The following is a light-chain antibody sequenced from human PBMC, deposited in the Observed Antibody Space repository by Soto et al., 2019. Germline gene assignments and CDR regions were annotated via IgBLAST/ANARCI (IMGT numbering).Light chain of an antibody. V-gene: IGKV3-20*01. CDR3: QQYGTSPELT. J-gene: IGKJ4*01. Sequence: IVLTQSPGTLSLSPGESATLSCRASQSVDNRYLAWYQQKPGQAPRLLIYDASSRATGIPDRFSGSGSGTDFTLTISRLEPEDFAVYYCQQYGTSPELTFGGGTKVEI. CDR2: DAS. CDR1: QSVDNRY.